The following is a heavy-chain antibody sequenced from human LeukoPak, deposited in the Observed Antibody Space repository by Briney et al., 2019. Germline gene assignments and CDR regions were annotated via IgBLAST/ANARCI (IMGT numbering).Heavy chain of an antibody. Sequence: PSETLSLTWTVSGDSISSYYWSWIRQPPGKGLEWIGYIYNSGDTNYNPSFKSRVTISVDTSKNQFSLNLRSVTAADTAVYYCARHYSGWYRSDAFDIWGQGTMVTVSS. CDR1: GDSISSYY. D-gene: IGHD6-19*01. V-gene: IGHV4-59*08. J-gene: IGHJ3*02. CDR2: IYNSGDT. CDR3: ARHYSGWYRSDAFDI.